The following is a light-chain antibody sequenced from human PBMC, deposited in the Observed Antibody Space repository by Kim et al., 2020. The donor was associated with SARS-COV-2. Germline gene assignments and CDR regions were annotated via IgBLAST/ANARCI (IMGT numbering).Light chain of an antibody. CDR1: PCLVRHDSNSY. CDR3: MQDTQYPRT. J-gene: IGKJ1*01. Sequence: PFSISCMSSPCLVRHDSNSYLSWLQQRPGQPPRLLIYQISNRFSGVPDRFSGSGAGTDFTLKINRVQAEDVGIYYCMQDTQYPRTFGQGTKVDIK. V-gene: IGKV2-24*01. CDR2: QIS.